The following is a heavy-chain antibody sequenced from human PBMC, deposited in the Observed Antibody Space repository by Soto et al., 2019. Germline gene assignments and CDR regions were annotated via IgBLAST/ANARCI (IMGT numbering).Heavy chain of an antibody. CDR2: IRSKANSYST. J-gene: IGHJ4*02. D-gene: IGHD2-2*01. CDR3: TRGDTSYHPPNDKKSLDY. V-gene: IGHV3-73*01. CDR1: GFTFSGSA. Sequence: EVQLVESGGGLVQPGGSLKLSCAASGFTFSGSAMHWVRQASGKGLEWVGRIRSKANSYSTAYAASVKGRVTISRDDSKNTAYLQMNSLKTEDTAVYYCTRGDTSYHPPNDKKSLDYWGQGTLVTVSS.